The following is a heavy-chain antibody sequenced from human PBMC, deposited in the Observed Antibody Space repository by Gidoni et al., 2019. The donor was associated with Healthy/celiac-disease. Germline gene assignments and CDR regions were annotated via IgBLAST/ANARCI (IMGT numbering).Heavy chain of an antibody. CDR3: ARGSLVVVAAPRDYYYYYMDV. D-gene: IGHD2-15*01. V-gene: IGHV4-34*01. J-gene: IGHJ6*03. Sequence: QVQLQQWGAGLLKPSETLSLTCAVYGGSFSGYYWSWIRQPPGKGLEWIGEINHSGSTNYNPSLKSRVTISVYTSKNQFSLKLSSVTAADTAVYYCARGSLVVVAAPRDYYYYYMDVWGKGTTVTVSS. CDR1: GGSFSGYY. CDR2: INHSGST.